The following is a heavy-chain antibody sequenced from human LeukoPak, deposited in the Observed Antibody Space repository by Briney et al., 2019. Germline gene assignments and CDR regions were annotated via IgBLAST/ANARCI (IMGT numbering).Heavy chain of an antibody. Sequence: GASVKVSCKASGGTFSSYAISWVRQAPGQGLEWMGGIIPIFGTANYAQKFQGRVTITADESTSTAYMELSSLRSEDTAVYYCARVLIGIVGAPYYYYMDVWGKGTTVTVSS. CDR2: IIPIFGTA. D-gene: IGHD1-26*01. V-gene: IGHV1-69*13. CDR3: ARVLIGIVGAPYYYYMDV. J-gene: IGHJ6*03. CDR1: GGTFSSYA.